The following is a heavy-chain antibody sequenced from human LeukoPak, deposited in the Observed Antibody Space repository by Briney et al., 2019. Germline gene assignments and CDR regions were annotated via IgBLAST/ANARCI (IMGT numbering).Heavy chain of an antibody. CDR1: GFTLSNYW. CDR2: IKQDGSEK. CDR3: ARQHNGGWS. Sequence: GGSPRLSCAASGFTLSNYWMSWVRQAPGKGLEWVANIKQDGSEKYYVDSVKGRFTISRDNAKNSVYLQMNSLRAEDTAVYYCARQHNGGWSWGQGTLVTVSS. D-gene: IGHD6-19*01. V-gene: IGHV3-7*01. J-gene: IGHJ4*02.